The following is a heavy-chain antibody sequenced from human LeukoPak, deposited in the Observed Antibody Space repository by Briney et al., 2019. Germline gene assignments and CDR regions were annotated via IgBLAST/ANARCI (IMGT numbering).Heavy chain of an antibody. Sequence: SETLSPTCTVSGGSISSYYWSWIRQPPGKGLEWIGYIYYSGSTNYNPSLKSRVTISVDTSKNQFSLKLSSVTAADTAVYYCARHTAAAGYPDYWGQGTLVTVSS. CDR3: ARHTAAAGYPDY. CDR1: GGSISSYY. V-gene: IGHV4-59*08. D-gene: IGHD6-13*01. CDR2: IYYSGST. J-gene: IGHJ4*02.